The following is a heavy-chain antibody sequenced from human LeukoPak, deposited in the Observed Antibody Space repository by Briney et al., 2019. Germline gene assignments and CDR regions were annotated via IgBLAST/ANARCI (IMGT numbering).Heavy chain of an antibody. CDR2: IYYSGST. Sequence: SETLSLTCTVSGGSISSSSYYWGWIRQPPGKGLEWIGSIYYSGSTYYNPSLKSRVTISVDTSKNQFSLKLSSVTATDTAVYYCAKGGGPSIAARVNYYYYMDVWGKGTTVTVSS. V-gene: IGHV4-39*07. CDR3: AKGGGPSIAARVNYYYYMDV. CDR1: GGSISSSSYY. D-gene: IGHD6-6*01. J-gene: IGHJ6*03.